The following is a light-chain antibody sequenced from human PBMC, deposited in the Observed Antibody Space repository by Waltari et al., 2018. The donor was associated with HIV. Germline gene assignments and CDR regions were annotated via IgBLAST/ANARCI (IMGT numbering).Light chain of an antibody. V-gene: IGKV4-1*01. J-gene: IGKJ1*01. CDR1: QSDLDNSNNKNY. Sequence: DIVMTQSPDSLAVSLGERATINCKSSQSDLDNSNNKNYLAWYQQKPGPPPKLLIYWASSRQTGVPDRFSGSGSGTNFTLTISSLQAEDVAVYYCQQYYSTPPTFGQGTEVEI. CDR2: WAS. CDR3: QQYYSTPPT.